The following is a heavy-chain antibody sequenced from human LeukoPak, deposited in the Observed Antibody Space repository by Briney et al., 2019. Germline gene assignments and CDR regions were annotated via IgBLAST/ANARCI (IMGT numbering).Heavy chain of an antibody. CDR2: IYSGGAT. V-gene: IGHV3-66*01. D-gene: IGHD6-19*01. J-gene: IGHJ4*02. CDR1: GFIFSSYP. CDR3: SRILSDTSGWYHFDY. Sequence: GASLRLSCAASGFIFSSYPMNWVRQAPGKGLGWVSFIYSGGATNYTDAVKDRFTISRDNSKNTLYLQMNSLRAEDTAVYYCSRILSDTSGWYHFDYWGQGALVTVSS.